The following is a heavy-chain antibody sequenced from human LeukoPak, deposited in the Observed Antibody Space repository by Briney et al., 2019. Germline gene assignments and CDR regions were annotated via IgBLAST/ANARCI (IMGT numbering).Heavy chain of an antibody. V-gene: IGHV3-7*03. CDR1: GFTFTNYW. Sequence: PGGSLRLSCAASGFTFTNYWMSWVRQAPGKGLELVANIKQDRSEKYYVDSVKGRFTISRDNTKNTLYLQMNSLRAEDTAVYYCAKDRHAPGRYCSSTSCFPFDSWGQGTLVTVSS. J-gene: IGHJ5*01. D-gene: IGHD2-2*01. CDR3: AKDRHAPGRYCSSTSCFPFDS. CDR2: IKQDRSEK.